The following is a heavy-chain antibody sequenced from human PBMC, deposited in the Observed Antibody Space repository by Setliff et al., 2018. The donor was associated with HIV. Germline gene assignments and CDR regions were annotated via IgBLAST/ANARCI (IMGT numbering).Heavy chain of an antibody. Sequence: PSETLSLTCTVSYYSIRSEYYWGWVRQPPGKGLEWIGSLYQSGSAYYNPSLKSRVTISVDPSRNQFSLKLNSVTAADTAVYYCAREDGMGGYFDYWGQGTLVTVSS. D-gene: IGHD3-16*01. J-gene: IGHJ4*02. V-gene: IGHV4-38-2*02. CDR2: LYQSGSA. CDR3: AREDGMGGYFDY. CDR1: YYSIRSEYY.